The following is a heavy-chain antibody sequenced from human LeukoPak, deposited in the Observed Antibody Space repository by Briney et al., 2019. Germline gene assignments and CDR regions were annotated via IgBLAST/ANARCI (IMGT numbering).Heavy chain of an antibody. V-gene: IGHV3-49*03. Sequence: GGSLRLSCTASGFTFGDYAMSRFRQAPGKGLEWVGFIRSKAYGGTTEYAASVKGRFTISRDDSKSIAYLQMNSLKTEDTAVYYCTRDLSAAAGDYYYMDVWGKGTTVTVSS. CDR1: GFTFGDYA. CDR3: TRDLSAAAGDYYYMDV. D-gene: IGHD6-13*01. CDR2: IRSKAYGGTT. J-gene: IGHJ6*03.